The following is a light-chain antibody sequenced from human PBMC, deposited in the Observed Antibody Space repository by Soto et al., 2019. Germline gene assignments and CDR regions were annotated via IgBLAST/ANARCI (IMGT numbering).Light chain of an antibody. CDR2: AAS. J-gene: IGKJ5*01. CDR1: QGISSF. V-gene: IGKV1-9*01. Sequence: IQLTQSPSSPSASVVDSVTITCRASQGISSFLAWYQQKPGKAPKLLIYAASTLQSGVPSRFSGSGSGTDFTLTISSLQPEDFATYFCQQPNSYPITFGQGTRLEIK. CDR3: QQPNSYPIT.